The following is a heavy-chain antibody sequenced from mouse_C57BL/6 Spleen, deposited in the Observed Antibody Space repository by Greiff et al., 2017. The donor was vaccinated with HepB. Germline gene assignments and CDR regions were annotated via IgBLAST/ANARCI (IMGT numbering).Heavy chain of an antibody. V-gene: IGHV1-52*01. D-gene: IGHD1-1*01. CDR2: IDPSDSET. CDR1: GYTFTSYW. J-gene: IGHJ2*01. Sequence: VQLQQSGAELVRPGSSVKLSCKASGYTFTSYWMHWVKQRPIQGLEWIGNIDPSDSETHYNQKFKDKATLTVDKSSSTAYMQLSSLTSEDSAVYYCARDEDYYGSSYYFDYWGQGTTLTVSS. CDR3: ARDEDYYGSSYYFDY.